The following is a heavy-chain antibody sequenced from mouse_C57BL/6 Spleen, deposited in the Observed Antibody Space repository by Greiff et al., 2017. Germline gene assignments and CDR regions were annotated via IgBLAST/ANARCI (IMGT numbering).Heavy chain of an antibody. CDR3: ARQNYYGNYDFTLYYFDY. J-gene: IGHJ2*01. D-gene: IGHD2-1*01. V-gene: IGHV1-61*01. CDR1: GYTFTSYW. CDR2: IYPSDSET. Sequence: QVQLQQPGAELVRPGSSVKLSCKASGYTFTSYWMDWVKQRPGQGLEWIGNIYPSDSETHYNQKFKDKATLTVDKSSSTAYMQLSSLTSEDSAVYYCARQNYYGNYDFTLYYFDYWGQGTTLTVSS.